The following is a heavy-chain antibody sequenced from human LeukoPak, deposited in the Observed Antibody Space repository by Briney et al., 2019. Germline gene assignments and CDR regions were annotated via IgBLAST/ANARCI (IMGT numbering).Heavy chain of an antibody. Sequence: PSETLSLTCTVSGGSISSYYWSWIRQPPGKGLEWIGYIYYSGSTNYNPSLKSRVTISVDTSKNQFSLKLSSVTAADTAVYYCARDRGQIDYWGQGTLVTVSS. V-gene: IGHV4-59*01. CDR2: IYYSGST. CDR3: ARDRGQIDY. CDR1: GGSISSYY. J-gene: IGHJ4*02.